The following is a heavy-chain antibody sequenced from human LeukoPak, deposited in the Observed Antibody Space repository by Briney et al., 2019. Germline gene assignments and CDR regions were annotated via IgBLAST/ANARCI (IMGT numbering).Heavy chain of an antibody. D-gene: IGHD1-26*01. CDR1: GFTFSSYA. J-gene: IGHJ4*02. Sequence: GGSLRLSCAASGFTFSSYAMHWVRQAPGKGLEWVAVISYDGSNKYYADSVKGRFTISRDNSKNTLYLQMNSLRAEDTAVYYCARDFSSGSYSGISDYWGQGTLVTVSS. CDR2: ISYDGSNK. CDR3: ARDFSSGSYSGISDY. V-gene: IGHV3-30*04.